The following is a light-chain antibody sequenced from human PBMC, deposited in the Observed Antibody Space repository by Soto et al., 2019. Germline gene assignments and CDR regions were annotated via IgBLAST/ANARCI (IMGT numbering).Light chain of an antibody. J-gene: IGLJ1*01. CDR1: SSDVGGYNY. Sequence: LTQPRSVSGSPGQSVTISCTGTSSDVGGYNYVSWYQQHPGKASKFMIYDVSNRPSGVSNRFSGSKSGNTASLTISGLQAEDEADYYCSSYTTSNTRQIVFGTGTKVTVL. CDR2: DVS. V-gene: IGLV2-11*01. CDR3: SSYTTSNTRQIV.